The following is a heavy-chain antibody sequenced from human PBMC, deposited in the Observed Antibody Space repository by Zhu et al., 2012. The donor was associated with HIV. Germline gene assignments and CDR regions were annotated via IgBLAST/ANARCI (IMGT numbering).Heavy chain of an antibody. D-gene: IGHD3-10*01. CDR1: GGSISSGDYY. J-gene: IGHJ6*03. Sequence: QVQLQESGPGLVKPSQTLSLTCTVSGGSISSGDYYWSWIRQPPGKGLEWIAYIHHSGTTYYNPSLKSRLSISIDTSKNQFSLRLSSVSAADTAVYFCARADGFGDYVINYYMDVWGKGTTVTVSS. CDR2: IHHSGTT. CDR3: ARADGFGDYVINYYMDV. V-gene: IGHV4-30-4*08.